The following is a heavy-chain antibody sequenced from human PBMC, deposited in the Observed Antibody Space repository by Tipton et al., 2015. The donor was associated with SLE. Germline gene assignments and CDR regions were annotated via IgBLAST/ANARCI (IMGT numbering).Heavy chain of an antibody. CDR2: VNHLGTI. CDR1: GGSFSGYC. V-gene: IGHV4-34*01. D-gene: IGHD3-16*01. Sequence: TLSLTCDVNGGSFSGYCWSWIRQSPGKGLVWIGEVNHLGTIYYNASLKSRVTISIDTSKSHFSLKLTSVTAADTAVYYCARMEGMITYGGIAGLWGQGTVVTVSS. J-gene: IGHJ4*02. CDR3: ARMEGMITYGGIAGL.